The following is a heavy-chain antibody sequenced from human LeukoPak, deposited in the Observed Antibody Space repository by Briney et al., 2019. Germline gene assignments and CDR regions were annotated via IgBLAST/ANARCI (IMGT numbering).Heavy chain of an antibody. V-gene: IGHV4-59*01. Sequence: PSETLSLTCTASGVSISSSYWSWVRQPPGKGLEWIGYIYYNGNTNSTPSLKSRFTISADTSKNQFSLKMSSVTAADTAVYYCVRGNYDNRGYSNAFDIWGQGAMVTVSS. CDR3: VRGNYDNRGYSNAFDI. J-gene: IGHJ3*02. D-gene: IGHD3-22*01. CDR2: IYYNGNT. CDR1: GVSISSSY.